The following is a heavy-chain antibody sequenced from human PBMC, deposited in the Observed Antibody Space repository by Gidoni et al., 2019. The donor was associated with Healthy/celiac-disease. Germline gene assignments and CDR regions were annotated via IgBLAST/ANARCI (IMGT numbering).Heavy chain of an antibody. CDR2: IYSGGST. CDR1: GFTVSSNY. CDR3: ARDLFAPVTPHDYGGNSDLDYYYGMDV. V-gene: IGHV3-53*04. D-gene: IGHD4-17*01. Sequence: EVQLVESGGGLVQTGGSLRLSCSASGFTVSSNYMSWVRQAPWKGLEWVSVIYSGGSTYYADSVKGRFTISRHNSKNTLYLQMNSLRAEDTAVYYCARDLFAPVTPHDYGGNSDLDYYYGMDVWGQGTTVTVSS. J-gene: IGHJ6*02.